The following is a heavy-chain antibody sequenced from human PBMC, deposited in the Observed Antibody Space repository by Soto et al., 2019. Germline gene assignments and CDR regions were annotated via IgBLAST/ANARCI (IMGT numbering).Heavy chain of an antibody. CDR1: GFTFSSYG. CDR3: AKDMEQLGYYYYGMDV. CDR2: ISYDGSNK. Sequence: GGSLRLSCAASGFTFSSYGMHWVRQAPGKGLEWVAVISYDGSNKYYADSVKGRFTISRDNSKNTLYLQMNSLRAEDTAVYYCAKDMEQLGYYYYGMDVWGQGTTVTVSS. J-gene: IGHJ6*02. D-gene: IGHD6-13*01. V-gene: IGHV3-30*18.